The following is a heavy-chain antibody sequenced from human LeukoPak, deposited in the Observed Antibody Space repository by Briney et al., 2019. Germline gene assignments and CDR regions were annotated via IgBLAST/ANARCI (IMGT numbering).Heavy chain of an antibody. CDR1: GGTFSSYA. V-gene: IGHV1-69*04. D-gene: IGHD2-2*01. CDR2: IIPILGIA. Sequence: SVKVSCKASGGTFSSYAISWVRQAPGQGLEWMGRIIPILGIANYAQKFQGRVTITADKSTSTAYMELSSLRSEDTAVYYCARANQGYHDESYYYYYGMDVWGQGTTVTVSS. CDR3: ARANQGYHDESYYYYYGMDV. J-gene: IGHJ6*02.